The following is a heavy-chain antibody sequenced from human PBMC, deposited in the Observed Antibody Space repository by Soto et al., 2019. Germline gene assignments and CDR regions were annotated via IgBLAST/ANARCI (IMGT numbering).Heavy chain of an antibody. CDR1: GLHFSSYA. CDR3: AKGPLKDYDILTGYYIPRGNWFDP. J-gene: IGHJ5*02. D-gene: IGHD3-9*01. V-gene: IGHV3-23*01. CDR2: ISGSGGST. Sequence: PGGSLRLSCAASGLHFSSYAMSWVRQAPGKGLEWVSAISGSGGSTYYADSVKGRFTISRDNSKNTLYLQMNSLRAEDTAVYYCAKGPLKDYDILTGYYIPRGNWFDPWGQGTLVTVSS.